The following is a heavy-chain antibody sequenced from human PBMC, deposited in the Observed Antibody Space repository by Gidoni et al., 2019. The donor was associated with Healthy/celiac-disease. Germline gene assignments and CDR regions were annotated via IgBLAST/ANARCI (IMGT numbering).Heavy chain of an antibody. CDR1: GFTLSNAW. CDR2: IKSKTDGGTT. D-gene: IGHD1-26*01. J-gene: IGHJ4*02. Sequence: EVQLVESGGGLVKPGGSLRLSCAASGFTLSNAWMSWVRQAPGKGLEWVGRIKSKTDGGTTDYAAPVKGRFTISRDDSKNTLYLQMNSLKTEDTAVYYCTTDLYSGSYSDYWGQGTLVTVSS. CDR3: TTDLYSGSYSDY. V-gene: IGHV3-15*01.